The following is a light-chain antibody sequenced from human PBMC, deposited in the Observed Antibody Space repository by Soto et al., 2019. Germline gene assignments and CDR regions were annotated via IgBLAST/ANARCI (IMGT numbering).Light chain of an antibody. J-gene: IGLJ1*01. CDR2: EVS. Sequence: QSALTQPASVSGSPGQSITISCSGTSSDVGSYDHVAWYQQFPGKTPKLMIYEVSNLPSGVSSRFSGSKSGNTASLTISGLQAEDEADYYCISYTGSSTSYVFGSGTKVTVL. CDR1: SSDVGSYDH. V-gene: IGLV2-14*01. CDR3: ISYTGSSTSYV.